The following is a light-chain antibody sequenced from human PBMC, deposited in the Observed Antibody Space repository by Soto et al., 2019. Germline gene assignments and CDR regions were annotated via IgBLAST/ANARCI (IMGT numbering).Light chain of an antibody. CDR3: QQRSSWPS. CDR1: QSISTY. Sequence: TQSPSPLSASVGDRVTITCRASQSISTYLAWYQQKPGQAPRLLIYDASNRATGIPARFSGSGSGTDFTLTISSLEPEDFAVYHCQQRSSWPSFGQGTRLEI. V-gene: IGKV3-11*01. CDR2: DAS. J-gene: IGKJ5*01.